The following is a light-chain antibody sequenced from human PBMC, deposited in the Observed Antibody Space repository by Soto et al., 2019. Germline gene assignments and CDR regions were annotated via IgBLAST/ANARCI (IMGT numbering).Light chain of an antibody. Sequence: AIQLTQSPSSLSASVGDRVTITCRASQGIGSALAWYQQKPGKAPKLLIYDASSLESGVPSRFSGSGSGTAFTLTISSLQPEDFATYYCPQFNNYLYTFGQGTKLDIK. J-gene: IGKJ2*01. CDR2: DAS. CDR3: PQFNNYLYT. CDR1: QGIGSA. V-gene: IGKV1D-13*01.